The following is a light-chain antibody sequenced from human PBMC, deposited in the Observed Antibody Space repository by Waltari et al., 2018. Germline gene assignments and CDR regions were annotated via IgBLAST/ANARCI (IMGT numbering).Light chain of an antibody. V-gene: IGLV10-54*04. Sequence: QAGLIQPPSVSRALGQTATLTCAGNRNNVGNQGVAWLQQHQGHPPKLLSYRSDNRPSGSSEGFSPSRSGNTAARTITGLQAGDEADYYCSAWDKDLVAVVFGGGTKLTVL. CDR3: SAWDKDLVAVV. CDR1: RNNVGNQG. J-gene: IGLJ3*02. CDR2: RSD.